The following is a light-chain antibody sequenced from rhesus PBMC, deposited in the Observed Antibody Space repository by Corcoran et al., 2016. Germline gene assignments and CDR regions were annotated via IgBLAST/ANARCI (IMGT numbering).Light chain of an antibody. CDR2: KAS. CDR1: QSIRSW. CDR3: LPYNSGPYS. Sequence: DIQMTQSPSSLSASVGDTVTIICRASQSIRSWLDWYQQKPGKVPKLLIYKASSLQSGVPSRFSGSGSGTDFTLTISTIQPEDFATYYCLPYNSGPYSFGQGTKVEIK. V-gene: IGKV1-22*01. J-gene: IGKJ2*01.